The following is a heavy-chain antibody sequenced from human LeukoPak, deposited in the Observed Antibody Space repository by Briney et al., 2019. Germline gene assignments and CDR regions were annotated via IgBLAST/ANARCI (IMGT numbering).Heavy chain of an antibody. D-gene: IGHD3-16*01. V-gene: IGHV3-7*01. CDR3: ARDPGRGGKAVMDY. CDR1: GFGFSGYW. Sequence: GGSLRLSCAASGFGFSGYWMNWVRQAPGKGLEWVADIKEDGSVKNYVDSVRGRFTISRDNAKDSLSLEMNYLRAEDTAVYYCARDPGRGGKAVMDYWGQGTLVSVSS. CDR2: IKEDGSVK. J-gene: IGHJ4*02.